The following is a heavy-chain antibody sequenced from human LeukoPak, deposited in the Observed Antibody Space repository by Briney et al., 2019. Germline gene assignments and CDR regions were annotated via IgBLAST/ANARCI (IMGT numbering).Heavy chain of an antibody. D-gene: IGHD3-22*01. J-gene: IGHJ3*02. V-gene: IGHV3-30*03. CDR2: ISSDGRDE. CDR3: VRGTYSSGQCDVFDI. CDR1: GLTFAREV. Sequence: GGPLRPSCTPSGLTFAREVMHWVRQAPGKGLEWVAGISSDGRDEHYPDSERGRLTISRDNSKSTLYLQMNSLRLEDTAVYFCVRGTYSSGQCDVFDIGGQGTMITVSS.